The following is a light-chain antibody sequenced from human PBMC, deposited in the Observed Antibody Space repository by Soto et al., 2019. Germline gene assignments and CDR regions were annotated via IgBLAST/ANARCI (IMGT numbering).Light chain of an antibody. CDR3: CSYAGAFTYV. CDR1: SSDVGGYSY. Sequence: QSVLTQPRSVSGSPGHSVTISCTGTSSDVGGYSYVSWYQQHPGKAPKLIISDVSKRPSGVPDRFSGSKFGNTASLTISGLQAEDEADYYCCSYAGAFTYVFGSGTKVTV. J-gene: IGLJ1*01. V-gene: IGLV2-11*01. CDR2: DVS.